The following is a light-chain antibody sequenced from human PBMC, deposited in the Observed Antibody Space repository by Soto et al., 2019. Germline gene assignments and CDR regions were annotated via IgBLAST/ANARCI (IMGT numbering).Light chain of an antibody. CDR1: SSDVGGYNY. J-gene: IGLJ1*01. CDR3: SSYTSSSTLSV. CDR2: EVS. V-gene: IGLV2-14*01. Sequence: QSVLTQPASVSGSPGQSITISCTGTSSDVGGYNYVSWYQQHPGKAPKLRIYEVSNRPSGVSNRFSGSKSGNTASLTISGLQAEDEADYYCSSYTSSSTLSVFGPGTKVTVL.